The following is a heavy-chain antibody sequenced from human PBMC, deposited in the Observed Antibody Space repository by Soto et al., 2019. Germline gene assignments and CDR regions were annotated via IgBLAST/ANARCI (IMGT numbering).Heavy chain of an antibody. CDR3: AQSHGLVNFWYFDL. V-gene: IGHV3-23*01. CDR1: RFTFSNYP. CDR2: ISGSGGST. J-gene: IGHJ2*01. Sequence: EVQLLESGGGLVQPGGSLRLSCAASRFTFSNYPMNWVRQAPGKGLEWVSGISGSGGSTYYADSVKGRFTISRDNSKNTLYLQMNSLRAEATALYFCAQSHGLVNFWYFDLWGRGTLVTVSA. D-gene: IGHD6-19*01.